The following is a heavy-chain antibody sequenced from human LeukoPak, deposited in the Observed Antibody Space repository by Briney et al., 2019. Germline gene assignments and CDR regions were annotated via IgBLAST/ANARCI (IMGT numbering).Heavy chain of an antibody. D-gene: IGHD3-22*01. V-gene: IGHV3-53*01. Sequence: GGSLRLSCAASGFTVSSNYMSWVRQAPGKGLEWVSVIYSGGSTYYEDSVKGRFTISRDNSKNTLYLQMNSLRAEDTAVYYCAGGGDYYDSRGYYSIPHYWGQGTLVTVSS. J-gene: IGHJ4*02. CDR2: IYSGGST. CDR3: AGGGDYYDSRGYYSIPHY. CDR1: GFTVSSNY.